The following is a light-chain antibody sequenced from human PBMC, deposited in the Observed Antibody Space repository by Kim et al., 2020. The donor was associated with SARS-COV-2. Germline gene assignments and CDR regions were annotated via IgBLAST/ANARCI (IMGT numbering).Light chain of an antibody. CDR3: QQYDSYPWT. V-gene: IGKV1-5*01. CDR2: DAS. CDR1: QYISRW. J-gene: IGKJ1*01. Sequence: DIQMTQSPSTLSASVGDRVTITCRASQYISRWLAWYQEKPGSAPKVLIFDASSLESGVPLRFSGSGSGTEFTLTISSLQPDDFATYYCQQYDSYPWTFGQGTKVEIK.